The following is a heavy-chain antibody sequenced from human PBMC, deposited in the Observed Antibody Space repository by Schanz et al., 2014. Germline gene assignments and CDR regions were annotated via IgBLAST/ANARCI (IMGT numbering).Heavy chain of an antibody. CDR1: GYTFTSDS. CDR3: ARAKRFGDMDV. J-gene: IGHJ6*02. V-gene: IGHV1-18*04. D-gene: IGHD3-10*01. CDR2: ISAYNGHT. Sequence: QVLQVQSGSELKKPGTSVKVSCKASGYTFTSDSMHWVRQAPGQGLEWMGWISAYNGHTDYAQKLQGRVTLTTDTSTSTAYMELRNLRSDDTAVYYCARAKRFGDMDVWGQGTTVTVSS.